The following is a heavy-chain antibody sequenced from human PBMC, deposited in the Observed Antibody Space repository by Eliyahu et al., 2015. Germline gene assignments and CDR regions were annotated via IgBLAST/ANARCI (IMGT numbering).Heavy chain of an antibody. J-gene: IGHJ3*02. CDR1: GGSITNYY. CDR3: ARDSNWKSESAFDI. D-gene: IGHD1-20*01. Sequence: QVQLQESGPGLVKASETLSLTCSVPGGSITNYYWSWIRQPAGKGLEWIGRVYARGSTNYSPSLRSRVTMSVDTSRNQFSLKLRSVTAADTAVYYCARDSNWKSESAFDIWGQGTLVTVSS. V-gene: IGHV4-4*07. CDR2: VYARGST.